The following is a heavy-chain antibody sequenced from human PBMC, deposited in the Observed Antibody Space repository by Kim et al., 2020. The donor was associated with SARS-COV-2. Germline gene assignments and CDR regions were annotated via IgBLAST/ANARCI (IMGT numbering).Heavy chain of an antibody. CDR3: ARDKRGSSSWMYNWFDP. Sequence: SQTLSLTCAISGDSVSSNSAAWNWIRQSPSRGLEWLGRTYYRSKWYNDYAVSVKSRITINPDTSKNQFSLQLNSVTPEDTAVYYCARDKRGSSSWMYNWFDPWGQGTLVTVSS. D-gene: IGHD6-13*01. J-gene: IGHJ5*02. V-gene: IGHV6-1*01. CDR2: TYYRSKWYN. CDR1: GDSVSSNSAA.